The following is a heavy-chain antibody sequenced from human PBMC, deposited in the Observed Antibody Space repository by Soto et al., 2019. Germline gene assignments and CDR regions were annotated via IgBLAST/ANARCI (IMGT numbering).Heavy chain of an antibody. D-gene: IGHD6-19*01. V-gene: IGHV1-2*04. CDR2: INPNSGDT. CDR3: ARGSRIAVAGTPFSDY. Sequence: QVQLVQSGAEVKKPGASVKVSCKASGYIFTGYYMHWVRQAPGQGLEWMGWINPNSGDTNYAQKFQGWVTMTRDTAISPAYMELSRLTFDDTAVYYCARGSRIAVAGTPFSDYWGQGTLVTVSS. J-gene: IGHJ4*02. CDR1: GYIFTGYY.